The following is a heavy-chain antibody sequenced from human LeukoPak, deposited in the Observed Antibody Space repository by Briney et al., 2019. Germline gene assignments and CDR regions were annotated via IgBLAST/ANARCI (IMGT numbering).Heavy chain of an antibody. V-gene: IGHV4-34*01. D-gene: IGHD1-14*01. CDR3: ASRKRRWVPEDY. J-gene: IGHJ4*02. CDR1: GGSFSGYY. CDR2: INHSGST. Sequence: SETLSLTCAVYGGSFSGYYWSWIRQPPGKGLEWIGEINHSGSTNYNPSLKSRVTISVDTSKNQFSLKLSSVTAADTAVYYCASRKRRWVPEDYWGQGTLVTVSS.